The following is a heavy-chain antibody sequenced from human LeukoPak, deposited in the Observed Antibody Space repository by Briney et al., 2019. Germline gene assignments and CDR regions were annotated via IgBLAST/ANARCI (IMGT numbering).Heavy chain of an antibody. CDR1: GASTSSYD. D-gene: IGHD4-23*01. Sequence: SETLSLTCTVSGASTSSYDWTWIRQPPGKGLEWIGYIFHSGTTNYNASLKSRLTMLVDTSKNQFSLHLTSVTAADTAVYYCARFSDYSGDWYFDLWGRGTLVTVSS. CDR3: ARFSDYSGDWYFDL. V-gene: IGHV4-59*13. CDR2: IFHSGTT. J-gene: IGHJ2*01.